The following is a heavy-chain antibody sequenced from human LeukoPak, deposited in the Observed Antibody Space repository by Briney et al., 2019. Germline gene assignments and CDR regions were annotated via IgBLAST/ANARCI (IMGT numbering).Heavy chain of an antibody. D-gene: IGHD3-22*01. CDR3: ARGPNLNYYDSSGYYQSAEYFQH. J-gene: IGHJ1*01. CDR2: IKQDGSEK. CDR1: GFTFSSYW. V-gene: IGHV3-7*01. Sequence: GGSLRLSCAASGFTFSSYWMSWVRQAPGKGLEWVANIKQDGSEKYYVDSVKGRFTISRDNSKNTLYLQMNSLRAEDTAVYYCARGPNLNYYDSSGYYQSAEYFQHWGQGTLVTVSS.